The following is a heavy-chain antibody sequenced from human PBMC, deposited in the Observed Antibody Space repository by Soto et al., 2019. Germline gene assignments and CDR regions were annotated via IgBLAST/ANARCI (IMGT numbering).Heavy chain of an antibody. CDR2: IYSAGSA. D-gene: IGHD6-13*01. Sequence: GPHRLSRRAAEGTSRGFGRSRVRQTPGKGLEWVSIIYSAGSADFADSVKGRFTISRDNSKNTLYLQMSSLRAEDTAVYYCARVHSSSYHYFDYWGQGTLVTVSS. CDR1: EGTSRGFG. J-gene: IGHJ4*02. V-gene: IGHV3-66*01. CDR3: ARVHSSSYHYFDY.